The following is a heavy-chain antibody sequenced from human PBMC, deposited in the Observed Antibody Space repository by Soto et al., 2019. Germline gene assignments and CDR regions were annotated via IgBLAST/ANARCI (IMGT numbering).Heavy chain of an antibody. CDR2: MFYGVST. CDR1: GSSINSSGYY. V-gene: IGHV4-39*01. J-gene: IGHJ4*02. Sequence: PSDTLSLTCTVSGSSINSSGYYWGWIRQPPGKGLEWIGSMFYGVSTYYNPPLKSRVAVSVDTSKNQFSLNLRSVTAADTAVYYCARLPSRHLVDYWGQGTLVTVSS. CDR3: ARLPSRHLVDY. D-gene: IGHD3-3*02.